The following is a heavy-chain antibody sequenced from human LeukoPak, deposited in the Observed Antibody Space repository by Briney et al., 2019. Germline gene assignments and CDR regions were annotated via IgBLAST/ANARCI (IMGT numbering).Heavy chain of an antibody. Sequence: GRSLRLSCAASGFTFSNYGMHWVRQAPGKGLEWVAVIWYDGSNKYYADSVKGRFTISRDNSKNTLYPQMNSLRAEDTAVYYCARDRAAFGVVQVGYWGQGTLVTVSS. V-gene: IGHV3-33*01. CDR2: IWYDGSNK. D-gene: IGHD3-3*01. J-gene: IGHJ4*02. CDR1: GFTFSNYG. CDR3: ARDRAAFGVVQVGY.